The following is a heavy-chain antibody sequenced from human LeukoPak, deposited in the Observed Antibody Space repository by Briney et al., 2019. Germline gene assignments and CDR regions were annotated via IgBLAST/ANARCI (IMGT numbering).Heavy chain of an antibody. Sequence: GGSLRLSCAASGFTFSSYGMHWVRQAPGKGLEWVAFIRYDGSNKYYADSVKGRFTISRDNSKNTLYLQMNSLRAEDTAVYYCAKDSGLRFLEWLPSYWGQGTLVTVSS. V-gene: IGHV3-30*02. CDR1: GFTFSSYG. CDR3: AKDSGLRFLEWLPSY. J-gene: IGHJ4*02. CDR2: IRYDGSNK. D-gene: IGHD3-3*01.